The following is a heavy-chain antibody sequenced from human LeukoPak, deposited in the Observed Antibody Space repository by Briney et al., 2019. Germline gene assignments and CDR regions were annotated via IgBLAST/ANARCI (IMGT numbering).Heavy chain of an antibody. CDR3: AREVLRYFDWLSDAFDI. V-gene: IGHV1-2*02. CDR1: GYTFTGYY. J-gene: IGHJ3*02. D-gene: IGHD3-9*01. Sequence: GASVKVSCKASGYTFTGYYMHWVRQAPGQGLEWTGWINPNSGGTNYAQKFQGRVTMTRDTSISTAYMELSRLRSDDTAVYYCAREVLRYFDWLSDAFDIWGQGTMVTVSS. CDR2: INPNSGGT.